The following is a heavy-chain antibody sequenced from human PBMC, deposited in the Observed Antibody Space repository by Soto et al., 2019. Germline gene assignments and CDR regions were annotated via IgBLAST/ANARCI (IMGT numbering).Heavy chain of an antibody. J-gene: IGHJ4*02. V-gene: IGHV3-33*01. CDR1: GFTFSSYG. D-gene: IGHD2-21*02. CDR2: IWYDGSNK. CDR3: ARDGGVTAMLADY. Sequence: QVQLVESGGGVVQPGRSLRLSCAASGFTFSSYGMHWVRQAPGKGLEWVAVIWYDGSNKYYADSVKGRFTISRDNSKNTLYLQMNSLRAEDTAVYYCARDGGVTAMLADYWGQGTLVTVSS.